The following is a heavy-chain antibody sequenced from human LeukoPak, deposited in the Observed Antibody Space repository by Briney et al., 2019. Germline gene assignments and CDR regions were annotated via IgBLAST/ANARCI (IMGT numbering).Heavy chain of an antibody. D-gene: IGHD2-8*01. CDR2: ISSDSSSR. CDR3: TRDPPNA. CDR1: GFTFSDYY. J-gene: IGHJ4*02. V-gene: IGHV3-11*06. Sequence: GGSLRLSCAASGFTFSDYYMSWIRQAPGKGLEWVSYISSDSSSRHYIDSVKGRFTIFRDNARNSLYLQMNSLRAEDTAVYYCTRDPPNARGQGTLLTVSS.